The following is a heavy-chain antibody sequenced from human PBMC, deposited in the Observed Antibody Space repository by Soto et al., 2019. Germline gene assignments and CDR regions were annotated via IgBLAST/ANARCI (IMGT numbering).Heavy chain of an antibody. CDR3: AGGLWFGEYCFDP. V-gene: IGHV4-38-2*01. Sequence: SETLSLTCAVSGYSISSGYYWGWLRQPPGRGLEWIGSIYHSGSTYYNPSLKSRVTISVDTSNNQFPLKLTSMTAADTAVYFGAGGLWFGEYCFDPWGQGTLVTVSS. J-gene: IGHJ5*02. CDR1: GYSISSGYY. D-gene: IGHD3-10*01. CDR2: IYHSGST.